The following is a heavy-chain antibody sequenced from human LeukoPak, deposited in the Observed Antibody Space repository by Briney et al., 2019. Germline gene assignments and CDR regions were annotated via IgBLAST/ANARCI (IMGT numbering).Heavy chain of an antibody. Sequence: SETLSLTCAVYGGSFSGYYWSWIRQPPGKGLEWIGEINHSGSTNYNPSLKSRVTISVDTSKNQFSLKLSSVTAADTAVYHCARGDVGATLDFYYFDMDVWGRGTTVTVSS. V-gene: IGHV4-34*01. CDR3: ARGDVGATLDFYYFDMDV. CDR1: GGSFSGYY. D-gene: IGHD1-26*01. J-gene: IGHJ6*02. CDR2: INHSGST.